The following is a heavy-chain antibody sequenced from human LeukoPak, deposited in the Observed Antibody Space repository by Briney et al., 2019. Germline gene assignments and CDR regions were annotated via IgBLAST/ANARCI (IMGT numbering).Heavy chain of an antibody. V-gene: IGHV4-34*01. D-gene: IGHD3-22*01. CDR1: GGSFSGYY. CDR2: INHSGST. Sequence: PSETLSLTCAVYGGSFSGYYWSWLRQPPGKGLEWIGEINHSGSTNYNPSLKSRVTISVDTSKNQFSLKLSSVTAADTAVYYCARGPRITMIVVVITRGWYFDLWGRGTLVTVSS. CDR3: ARGPRITMIVVVITRGWYFDL. J-gene: IGHJ2*01.